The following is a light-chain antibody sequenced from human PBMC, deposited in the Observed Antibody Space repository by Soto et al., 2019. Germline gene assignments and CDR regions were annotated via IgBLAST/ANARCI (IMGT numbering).Light chain of an antibody. CDR1: QSIRDN. J-gene: IGKJ2*01. Sequence: EIVMTQSPATLSVSPGERAIVSCRASQSIRDNLAWYQQTPGRAPRLLIYGASIRATGVPARFSGSGSGTEFALIISSLQSEDFAVYYCQHYDYWPPYTFGQGNKVEIK. CDR3: QHYDYWPPYT. V-gene: IGKV3-15*01. CDR2: GAS.